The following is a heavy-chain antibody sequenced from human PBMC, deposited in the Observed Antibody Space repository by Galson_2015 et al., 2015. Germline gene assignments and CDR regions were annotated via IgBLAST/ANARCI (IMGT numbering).Heavy chain of an antibody. CDR2: IGNSGGGT. CDR1: GFTFTTYA. Sequence: SLRLSCAASGFTFTTYAMSWVRQAPGKGLEWVASIGNSGGGTYGADSVKGRFTISRDNSKNTLYLQMNSLRAEDTAVYYCAKGRGSSGLRDYFDSWGQGTLVTVSS. J-gene: IGHJ4*02. D-gene: IGHD3-22*01. V-gene: IGHV3-23*01. CDR3: AKGRGSSGLRDYFDS.